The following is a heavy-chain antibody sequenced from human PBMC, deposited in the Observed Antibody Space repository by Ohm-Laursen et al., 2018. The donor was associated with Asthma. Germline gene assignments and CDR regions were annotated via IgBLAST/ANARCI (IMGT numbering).Heavy chain of an antibody. J-gene: IGHJ4*02. CDR1: GGSISNADYF. Sequence: SDTLSLPCTVSGGSISNADYFWGWIRQSPETGLEWIGTMYYTGVTNYNPSLRSRATIFVDTYMNQFSLQLRSVTATDTAIYYCARLPTDYSIDYWGPGSLVTVSS. V-gene: IGHV4-39*01. CDR3: ARLPTDYSIDY. D-gene: IGHD4-11*01. CDR2: MYYTGVT.